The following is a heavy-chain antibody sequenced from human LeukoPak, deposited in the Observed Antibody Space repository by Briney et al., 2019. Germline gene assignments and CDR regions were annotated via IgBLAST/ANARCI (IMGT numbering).Heavy chain of an antibody. V-gene: IGHV4-38-2*01. CDR3: AIALVGATENWFDP. J-gene: IGHJ5*02. D-gene: IGHD1-26*01. CDR1: GYSISSGYY. Sequence: PSETLSLTCAVSGYSISSGYYWGWIRQPPGKGLEWIGSIYHSGRTYYNPSLKSRVTISVDTSKNQFSLKLSSVTAADTAVYYCAIALVGATENWFDPWGQGTLVTVSS. CDR2: IYHSGRT.